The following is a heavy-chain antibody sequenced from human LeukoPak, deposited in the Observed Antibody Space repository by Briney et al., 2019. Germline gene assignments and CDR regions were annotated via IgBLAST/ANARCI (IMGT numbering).Heavy chain of an antibody. D-gene: IGHD1-14*01. V-gene: IGHV3-7*01. CDR3: VRENHGSFDY. CDR2: INREGSEK. J-gene: IGHJ4*02. CDR1: GFTFSSYW. Sequence: SGRSLRLSCAASGFTFSSYWMSWVRQAPGKGLEWVANINREGSEKRYVDSVEGRFTISRDNAKNSLYLQMNSLRADDTAVYYCVRENHGSFDYWGQGSLVTVSS.